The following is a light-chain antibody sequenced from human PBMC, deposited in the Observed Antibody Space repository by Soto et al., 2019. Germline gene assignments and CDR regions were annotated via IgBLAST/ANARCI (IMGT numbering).Light chain of an antibody. Sequence: DIQMTQSPSTLSASVGDRVTITCRASQSISSWLSWYQQKPGKAPKLLIYDASSLESWVPSRFSGSGSGTEFTLIISSLKPDGFATYYCQQYQSYSRTFGQGTKV. CDR1: QSISSW. CDR3: QQYQSYSRT. J-gene: IGKJ1*01. V-gene: IGKV1-5*01. CDR2: DAS.